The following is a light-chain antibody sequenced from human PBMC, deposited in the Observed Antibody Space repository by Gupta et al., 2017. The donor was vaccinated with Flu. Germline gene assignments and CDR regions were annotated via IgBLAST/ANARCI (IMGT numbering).Light chain of an antibody. J-gene: IGKJ1*01. CDR2: LGS. CDR3: MQALQTPWT. CDR1: QRLLHSNGFNY. V-gene: IGKV2-28*01. Sequence: VTPGEPASISCRSTQRLLHSNGFNYLDWYLQRPGQSPQLLIYLGSSRASGVPDRFRGNGSGTXFTLTIXRVEAEDVGLYYCMQALQTPWTFGXGTKVDIK.